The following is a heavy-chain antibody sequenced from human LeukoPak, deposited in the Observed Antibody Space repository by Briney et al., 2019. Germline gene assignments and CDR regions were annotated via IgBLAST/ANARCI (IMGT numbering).Heavy chain of an antibody. V-gene: IGHV4-4*02. CDR2: IYHSGST. J-gene: IGHJ4*02. Sequence: PSETLSLTCAVSGGSISSSNWWSWVRQPPGKGLEWIGEIYHSGSTNYNPSLKSRVTISVDTSKNQFSLKLSSVTAADTAIYYCARNGDDSSDYYYFDYWGQGTLVTVSS. CDR3: ARNGDDSSDYYYFDY. CDR1: GGSISSSNW. D-gene: IGHD3-22*01.